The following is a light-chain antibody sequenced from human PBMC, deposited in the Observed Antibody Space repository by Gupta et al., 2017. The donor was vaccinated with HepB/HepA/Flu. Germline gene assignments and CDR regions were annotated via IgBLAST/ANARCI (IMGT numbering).Light chain of an antibody. CDR3: QQSYSTPHT. CDR2: AAS. V-gene: IGKV1-39*01. J-gene: IGKJ4*01. CDR1: QSISSY. Sequence: DLQMNQSPSSLSASVGDRVTITCRASQSISSYLNWYQQKPGKATKLLIYAASSLQSGVPSRFSGSGSGTDFMIIIISLQPEDFATYYCQQSYSTPHTFGGGTKVEIK.